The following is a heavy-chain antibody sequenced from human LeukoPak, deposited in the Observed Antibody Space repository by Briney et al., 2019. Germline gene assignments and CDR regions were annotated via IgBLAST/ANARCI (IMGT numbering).Heavy chain of an antibody. J-gene: IGHJ4*02. CDR1: GGSITSGDYY. V-gene: IGHV4-30-4*08. CDR2: LSYSGST. CDR3: ARASVLYDFWSGYAAFDY. Sequence: SETPSLTCTVSGGSITSGDYYWSWPRQPPGKRLEWNGYLSYSGSTYYNPPLKSRVTISVDTSKNQFSLKLSSVTAADTAVYYCARASVLYDFWSGYAAFDYWGQGTLVTVSS. D-gene: IGHD3-3*01.